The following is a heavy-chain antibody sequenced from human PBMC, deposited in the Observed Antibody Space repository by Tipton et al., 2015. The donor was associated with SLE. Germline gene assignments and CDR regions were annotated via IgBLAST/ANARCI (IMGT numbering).Heavy chain of an antibody. CDR2: IYYSGST. V-gene: IGHV4-39*07. CDR3: ARGRFSPDY. J-gene: IGHJ4*02. D-gene: IGHD3-3*01. CDR1: GDSISSSTYF. Sequence: TLSLTCTVSGDSISSSTYFWGWIRQSPGRGLEWIGSIYYSGSTYYNPSLKSRVTISVDTSKNQFSLKLSSVTAADTAVYYCARGRFSPDYWGQGTLVTVSS.